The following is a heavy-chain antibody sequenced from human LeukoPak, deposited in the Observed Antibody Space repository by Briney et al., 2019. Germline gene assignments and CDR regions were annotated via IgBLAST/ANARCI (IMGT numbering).Heavy chain of an antibody. V-gene: IGHV1-8*03. Sequence: ASVKVSCKASGYTFTSYDINWVRQATGQGLEWMGWMNPNSGNTGYAQKFQGRVTITRNTSMSTAYMELSSLRSEDTAVYYCARGERDDYSKNFDYWGQGTLVTVSS. D-gene: IGHD4-11*01. CDR3: ARGERDDYSKNFDY. CDR1: GYTFTSYD. CDR2: MNPNSGNT. J-gene: IGHJ4*02.